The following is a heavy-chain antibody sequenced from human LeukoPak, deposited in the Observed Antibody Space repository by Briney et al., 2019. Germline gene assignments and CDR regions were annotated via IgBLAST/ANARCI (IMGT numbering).Heavy chain of an antibody. J-gene: IGHJ4*02. V-gene: IGHV4-4*07. CDR3: ARSHSVWTSFDY. CDR1: GGSISSYY. CDR2: ISTSGST. Sequence: SETLSLTCTVSGGSISSYYCNWIRQPAGKGLEWIGRISTSGSTNYNPSLKSRVTISVDTSKNQFSLKLSSVTAADTAVYYCARSHSVWTSFDYWGQGTLVTVSS. D-gene: IGHD3/OR15-3a*01.